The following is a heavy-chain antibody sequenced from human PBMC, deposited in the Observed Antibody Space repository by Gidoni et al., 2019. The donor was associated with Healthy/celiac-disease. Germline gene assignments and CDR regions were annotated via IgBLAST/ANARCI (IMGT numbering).Heavy chain of an antibody. V-gene: IGHV3-21*01. CDR2: ISSVVSYF. D-gene: IGHD6-13*01. CDR1: GFTFSSYG. J-gene: IGHJ4*02. Sequence: EVQLVASGGGLVKPGGSLRLSCAASGFTFSSYGMNWVRQAPGKGLEWVSSISSVVSYFSYATSLRGRFPISRDNAKNSRYLQRTGLGAGDRAVFSGARDRQQLDWGQGPLVPVSS. CDR3: ARDRQQLD.